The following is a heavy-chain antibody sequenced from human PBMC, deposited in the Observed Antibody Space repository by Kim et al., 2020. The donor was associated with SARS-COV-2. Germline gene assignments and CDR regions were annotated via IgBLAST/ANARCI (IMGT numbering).Heavy chain of an antibody. V-gene: IGHV4-59*13. Sequence: SETLSLTCTVSGGSISSYYWSWIRQPPGKGLEWIGYIYYSGSTNYNPSLKSRVTISVDTSKNQFSLKLSSVTAADTAVYYCARDSIAAAATGWFDPWGQGTLVTVSS. J-gene: IGHJ5*02. CDR2: IYYSGST. CDR1: GGSISSYY. CDR3: ARDSIAAAATGWFDP. D-gene: IGHD6-13*01.